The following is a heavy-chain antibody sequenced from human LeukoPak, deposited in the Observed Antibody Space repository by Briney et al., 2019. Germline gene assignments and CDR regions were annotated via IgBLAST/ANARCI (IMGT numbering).Heavy chain of an antibody. CDR1: GRTCSSYA. CDR3: ARSGRGYSYGFVFDI. V-gene: IGHV1-69*05. D-gene: IGHD5-18*01. J-gene: IGHJ3*02. Sequence: SVNLSCKASGRTCSSYAISWVRRAPGQGLEWMGGIIPIFGTANYAQKFQGRVTITTDESTSTAYIELSSLRSEDTAVYYCARSGRGYSYGFVFDIWGQETMVTVSS. CDR2: IIPIFGTA.